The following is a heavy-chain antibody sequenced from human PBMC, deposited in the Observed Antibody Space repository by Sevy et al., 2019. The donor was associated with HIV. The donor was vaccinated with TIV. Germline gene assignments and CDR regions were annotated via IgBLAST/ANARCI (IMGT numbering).Heavy chain of an antibody. Sequence: ASVKVSCKASGGTFSSYAISWVRQAPGQGLEWMGGIIPIFGTANYAQKFQGRVTITADESTSTAYMEPSSLRSEDTAVYYCASVGYGSGSYRTKSYYYYGMDVWGQGTTVTVSS. J-gene: IGHJ6*02. D-gene: IGHD3-10*01. CDR2: IIPIFGTA. CDR3: ASVGYGSGSYRTKSYYYYGMDV. V-gene: IGHV1-69*13. CDR1: GGTFSSYA.